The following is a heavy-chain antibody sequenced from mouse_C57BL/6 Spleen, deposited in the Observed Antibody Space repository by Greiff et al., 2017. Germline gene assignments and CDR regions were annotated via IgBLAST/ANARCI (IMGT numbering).Heavy chain of an antibody. CDR3: TSGSRGAMDY. Sequence: VQLQQSGAELVRPGASVKLSCTASGFNIKDDYMHWVKQRPEQGLEWIGWIDPENGDTEYATKFQGKATITADTSSNTAYLQLSSLTSEDTAVYYFTSGSRGAMDYWGQGTSLTVSS. J-gene: IGHJ4*01. CDR1: GFNIKDDY. V-gene: IGHV14-4*01. D-gene: IGHD1-1*01. CDR2: IDPENGDT.